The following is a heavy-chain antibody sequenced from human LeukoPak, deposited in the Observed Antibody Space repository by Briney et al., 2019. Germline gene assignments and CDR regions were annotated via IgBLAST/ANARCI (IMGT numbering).Heavy chain of an antibody. J-gene: IGHJ4*02. CDR1: GGTFSSYA. CDR3: AREGGGYDSRAYRD. Sequence: GSSVKVSCKASGGTFSSYAISWVRQAPGQGLEWMGRIIPILGIANYAQKFQGRVTITADKSTSTAYMELSSLRSEDTAVYYCAREGGGYDSRAYRDWGQGTLVTVSS. D-gene: IGHD3-22*01. CDR2: IIPILGIA. V-gene: IGHV1-69*04.